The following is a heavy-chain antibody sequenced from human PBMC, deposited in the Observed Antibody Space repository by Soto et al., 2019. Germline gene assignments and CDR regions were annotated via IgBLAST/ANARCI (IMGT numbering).Heavy chain of an antibody. CDR2: INPSGGST. CDR1: GYTFTSCY. J-gene: IGHJ5*02. Sequence: GASVKVSCKASGYTFTSCYMHWVRQAPGQGLEWMGIINPSGGSTSYAQKFQGRVTMTRDTSTSTVYMELSSLRSEDTAVYYCAREKSIAARRRTNWFDPWGQGTLVTVSS. V-gene: IGHV1-46*01. D-gene: IGHD6-6*01. CDR3: AREKSIAARRRTNWFDP.